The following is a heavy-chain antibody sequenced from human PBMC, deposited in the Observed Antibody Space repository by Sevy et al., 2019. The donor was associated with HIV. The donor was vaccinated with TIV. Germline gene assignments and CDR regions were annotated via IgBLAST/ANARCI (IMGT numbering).Heavy chain of an antibody. J-gene: IGHJ5*02. D-gene: IGHD1-26*01. V-gene: IGHV3-9*01. CDR3: AKDRSSGIYFNWFDP. Sequence: GVSLRLSCAASGLTFDDFAMHWVRQVPGKGLEWVSGISWESGNIAYADSVKVRFTISRDNTEISLFLQMNSLRAEDTALYYCAKDRSSGIYFNWFDPWGHGTLVTVSS. CDR1: GLTFDDFA. CDR2: ISWESGNI.